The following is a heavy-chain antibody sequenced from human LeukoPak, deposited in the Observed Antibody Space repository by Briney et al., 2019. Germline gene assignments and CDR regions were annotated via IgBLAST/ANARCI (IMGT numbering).Heavy chain of an antibody. Sequence: ASVKVSCKASGYTFTSYDINWVRQATGQGLEWMGWMNPNSGNTGYAQKFQGRVTMTRNTSISTAYMELSSLRFEDTAVYYCARGRYRGIAAAGAYWGQGTLVTVSS. CDR1: GYTFTSYD. CDR2: MNPNSGNT. J-gene: IGHJ4*02. D-gene: IGHD6-13*01. CDR3: ARGRYRGIAAAGAY. V-gene: IGHV1-8*01.